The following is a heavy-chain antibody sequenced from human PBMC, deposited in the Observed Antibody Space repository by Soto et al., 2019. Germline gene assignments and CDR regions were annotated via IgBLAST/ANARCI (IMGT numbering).Heavy chain of an antibody. Sequence: QVQLQESGPGLVKPSETLSLTCTVSGGSISSYYWSWIRQPPGKGLEWIGYVYNSGTTKYNPSLKSRVTISVDTSKNQFSLKLSSVTAADTAVYYCAREGYSDSSGYFYPYFQHWGQGTLVTVSS. CDR3: AREGYSDSSGYFYPYFQH. CDR2: VYNSGTT. CDR1: GGSISSYY. D-gene: IGHD3-22*01. J-gene: IGHJ1*01. V-gene: IGHV4-59*01.